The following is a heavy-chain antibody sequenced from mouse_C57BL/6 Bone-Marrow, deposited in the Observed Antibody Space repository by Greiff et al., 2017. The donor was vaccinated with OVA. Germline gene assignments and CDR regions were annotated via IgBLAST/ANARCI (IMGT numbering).Heavy chain of an antibody. CDR2: IDPSDSYT. V-gene: IGHV1-69*01. CDR3: ARGGYDVAY. CDR1: GYTFTSYW. Sequence: QVQLQQSGAELVMPGASVKLSCKASGYTFTSYWMHWVKQRPGQGLEWIGEIDPSDSYTNYNQKFKGKSTLTVDKSSSTAYMQLSSLTSEDSAVYYCARGGYDVAYWGQGTLVTVSA. J-gene: IGHJ3*01. D-gene: IGHD2-2*01.